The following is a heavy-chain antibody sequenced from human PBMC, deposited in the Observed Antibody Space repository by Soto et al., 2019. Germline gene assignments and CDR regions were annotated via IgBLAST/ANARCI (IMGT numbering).Heavy chain of an antibody. D-gene: IGHD3-22*01. CDR2: ISSSGSTI. J-gene: IGHJ3*02. Sequence: GGFLRLSCAASGFTFSSYEMNWVRQAPGKGLEWVSYISSSGSTIYYADSVKGRFTISRDNAKNSLYLQMNSLRAVDTAVYYCARDWAYYYDSSGSPGAFDIWGQGTMVTVSS. CDR3: ARDWAYYYDSSGSPGAFDI. V-gene: IGHV3-48*03. CDR1: GFTFSSYE.